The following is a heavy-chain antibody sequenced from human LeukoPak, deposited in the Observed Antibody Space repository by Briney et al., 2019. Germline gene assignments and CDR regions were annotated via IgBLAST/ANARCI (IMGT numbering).Heavy chain of an antibody. CDR1: GFTFSRYW. CDR2: IKQDGSEK. J-gene: IGHJ5*02. Sequence: GGPLRLSCAASGFTFSRYWMSWVRQAPGKGLEWVANIKQDGSEKYYVDSVKGRFTISRDNAKNSLYLQMNSLRAEDTAVYYRARGLSWFDPWGQGTLVTVSS. V-gene: IGHV3-7*01. D-gene: IGHD2-8*01. CDR3: ARGLSWFDP.